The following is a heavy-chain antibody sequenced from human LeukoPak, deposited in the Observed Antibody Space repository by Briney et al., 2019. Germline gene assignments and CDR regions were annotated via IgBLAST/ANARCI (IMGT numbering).Heavy chain of an antibody. CDR2: ISSSSSYI. D-gene: IGHD6-25*01. CDR1: GFTFSSYA. Sequence: GGSLRLSCAASGFTFSSYAMSWVRQAPGKGLEWVSSISSSSSYIYYADSVKGRFTISRDNAKNTLYLQMNSLRAEDTAVYYCAKGHSSGWDYYYYYMDVWGKGTTVTVSS. CDR3: AKGHSSGWDYYYYYMDV. J-gene: IGHJ6*03. V-gene: IGHV3-21*01.